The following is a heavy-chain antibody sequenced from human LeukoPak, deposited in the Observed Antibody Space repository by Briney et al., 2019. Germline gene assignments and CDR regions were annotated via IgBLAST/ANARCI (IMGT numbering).Heavy chain of an antibody. D-gene: IGHD3-16*02. CDR1: GGSIGTYY. CDR2: IYVTGST. V-gene: IGHV4-59*08. Sequence: SETLSHTCIVSGGSIGTYYWSWIRQSPGKGLEWIGYIYVTGSTRYNPYLQSRVTISVDTSRNQFFLKMSSVTAADTAVYYCARHIGGGIEDMDVWGIGTKVTVSS. J-gene: IGHJ6*03. CDR3: ARHIGGGIEDMDV.